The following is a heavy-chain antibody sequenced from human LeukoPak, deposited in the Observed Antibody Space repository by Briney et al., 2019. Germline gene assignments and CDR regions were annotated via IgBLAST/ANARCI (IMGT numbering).Heavy chain of an antibody. J-gene: IGHJ4*02. CDR3: ARAGIAARHIGY. CDR1: GFTFSSYG. V-gene: IGHV3-48*04. CDR2: ISSSGSTI. Sequence: PGGSLRLSCAASGFTFSSYGMHWVRQAPGKGLEWVSYISSSGSTIYYADSVKGRFTISRDNAKNSLYLQMNSLRAEDTAVYYCARAGIAARHIGYWGQGTLVTVSS. D-gene: IGHD6-6*01.